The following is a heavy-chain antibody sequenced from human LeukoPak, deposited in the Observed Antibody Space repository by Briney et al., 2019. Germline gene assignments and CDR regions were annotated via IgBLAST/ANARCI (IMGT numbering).Heavy chain of an antibody. CDR2: ISGNGGST. D-gene: IGHD4-11*01. Sequence: GGSLRLSCSASGFTFSSYAMHWVRQTPGKGLEYISAISGNGGSTYYADSVKGRFTISRDNSKSTLYLQMSSLRPEDTAVYHCVKGGEAVMYNFDFWGQGTLVTVSS. J-gene: IGHJ4*02. CDR3: VKGGEAVMYNFDF. V-gene: IGHV3-64D*06. CDR1: GFTFSSYA.